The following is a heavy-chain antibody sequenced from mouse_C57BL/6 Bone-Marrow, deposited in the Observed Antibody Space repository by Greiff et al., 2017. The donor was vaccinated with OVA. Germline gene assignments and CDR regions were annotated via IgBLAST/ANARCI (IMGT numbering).Heavy chain of an antibody. CDR2: IWRGGST. Sequence: QVQLQQSGPGLVQPSQSLSITCTVSGFSLTSYGVHWVRQSPGKGLEWLGVIWRGGSTDYNAAFMSRLSITKDNSKSQVFFKMNSLQADDTAIYYCAKPIYDGHYRDYAMDYWGQGTSVTVSS. V-gene: IGHV2-5*01. D-gene: IGHD2-3*01. J-gene: IGHJ4*01. CDR1: GFSLTSYG. CDR3: AKPIYDGHYRDYAMDY.